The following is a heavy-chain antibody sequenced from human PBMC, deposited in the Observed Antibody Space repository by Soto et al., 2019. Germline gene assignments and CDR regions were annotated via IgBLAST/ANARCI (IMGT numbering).Heavy chain of an antibody. J-gene: IGHJ4*02. CDR2: IYYSGST. V-gene: IGHV4-39*01. CDR1: RGSISSGTNY. D-gene: IGHD6-25*01. Sequence: SETLSLTCTVSRGSISSGTNYWAWIRQPPGKGLEWIANIYYSGSTFYNPSLKSRVTISLDTSKNQFSLKLRSVTAADTAVYYCARREAGWYFDSWGQGTLVTVSS. CDR3: ARREAGWYFDS.